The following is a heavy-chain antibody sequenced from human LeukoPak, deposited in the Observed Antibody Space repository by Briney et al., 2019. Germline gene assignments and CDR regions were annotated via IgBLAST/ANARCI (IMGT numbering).Heavy chain of an antibody. Sequence: SETLSLTCTVSGGSISSYYWSWIRQPPGRGLEWIGYIYYSGSTNYKPSLKSRVTISVGKSKNQFALQLSSVPAADTAVYYCASGSLVAGTALCDYWGQGTLVTVSS. V-gene: IGHV4-59*01. CDR2: IYYSGST. D-gene: IGHD6-19*01. CDR1: GGSISSYY. J-gene: IGHJ4*02. CDR3: ASGSLVAGTALCDY.